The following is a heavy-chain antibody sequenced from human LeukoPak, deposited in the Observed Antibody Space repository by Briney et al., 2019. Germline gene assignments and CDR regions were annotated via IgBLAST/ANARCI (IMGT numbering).Heavy chain of an antibody. CDR2: ISAYNGNT. V-gene: IGHV1-18*01. J-gene: IGHJ5*02. Sequence: ASVKVSCKASGYTFTSYGISWVQQAPGQGLEWMGWISAYNGNTNYAQKLQGRVTMTTDTSTSTAYMELRSLRSDDTAVYYCAREEQFYYDSSGYYVNWFDPWGQGTLVTVSS. CDR1: GYTFTSYG. D-gene: IGHD3-22*01. CDR3: AREEQFYYDSSGYYVNWFDP.